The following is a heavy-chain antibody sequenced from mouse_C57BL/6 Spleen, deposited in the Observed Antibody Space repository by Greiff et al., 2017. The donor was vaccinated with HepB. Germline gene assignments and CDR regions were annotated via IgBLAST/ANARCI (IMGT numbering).Heavy chain of an antibody. Sequence: QVQLQQSDAELVKPGASVKISCKVSGYTFTDHTIHWMKQRPEQGLEWIGYIYPRDGSTKYNEKFKGKATLTADKSSSTAYMQLNSLTSEDSAVYFCAREPLYDGYFPYAMDYWGQGTSVTVSS. D-gene: IGHD2-3*01. V-gene: IGHV1-78*01. J-gene: IGHJ4*01. CDR3: AREPLYDGYFPYAMDY. CDR1: GYTFTDHT. CDR2: IYPRDGST.